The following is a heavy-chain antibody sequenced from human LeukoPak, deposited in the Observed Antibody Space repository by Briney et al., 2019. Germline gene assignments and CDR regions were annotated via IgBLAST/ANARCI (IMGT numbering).Heavy chain of an antibody. Sequence: SETLSLTCTVSGRSISSYYWTWIRQPQGKGLERIGYIYYSGSTNYNPSLKSRVTMSVDTSKNHFSLMLSSVTAADTAVYYCARLPETGLFFDYWGQGTLVTVSS. J-gene: IGHJ4*02. CDR2: IYYSGST. V-gene: IGHV4-59*08. D-gene: IGHD3-9*01. CDR3: ARLPETGLFFDY. CDR1: GRSISSYY.